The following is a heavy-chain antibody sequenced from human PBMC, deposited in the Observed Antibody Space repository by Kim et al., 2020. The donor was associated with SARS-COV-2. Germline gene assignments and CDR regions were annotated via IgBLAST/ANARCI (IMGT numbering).Heavy chain of an antibody. J-gene: IGHJ4*02. V-gene: IGHV3-21*01. CDR2: ISSSSSYI. Sequence: GGSLRLSCATSGFTFSSYSMNWVRQAPGKGLEWVSSISSSSSYIYYADSVKGRFTISRDNAKNSLYLQMNSLRAEDTAVYYCARELGVVPTTEVPPPGDYWGQGTLVTVSS. CDR1: GFTFSSYS. D-gene: IGHD2-15*01. CDR3: ARELGVVPTTEVPPPGDY.